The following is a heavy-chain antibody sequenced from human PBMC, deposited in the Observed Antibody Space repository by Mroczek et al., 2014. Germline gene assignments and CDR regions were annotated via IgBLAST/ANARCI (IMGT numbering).Heavy chain of an antibody. D-gene: IGHD3-10*01. CDR3: AKVNYGSGSYYQNWFDP. CDR1: GFTFSSYA. Sequence: VQLVESGGGLVQPGGSLRLSCAASGFTFSSYAMSWVRQAPGKGLEWVSAISGSGGSTYYADSVKGRFTISRDNSKNTLYLQMNSLRAEDTAVYYCAKVNYGSGSYYQNWFDPWGQGTLVTVSS. CDR2: ISGSGGST. V-gene: IGHV3-23*04. J-gene: IGHJ5*02.